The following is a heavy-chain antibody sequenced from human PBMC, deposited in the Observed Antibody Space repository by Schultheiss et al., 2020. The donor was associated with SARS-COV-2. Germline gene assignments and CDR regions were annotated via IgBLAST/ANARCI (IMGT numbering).Heavy chain of an antibody. CDR1: GGSFSGYY. CDR3: ANGSAYYYWYY. D-gene: IGHD3-22*01. Sequence: SETLSLTCAVYGGSFSGYYWNWIRQPPGKGLEWIGEINHSGNTNFNLSLKSRVTISVDTSKKQFSLNLSSVTAADTAVYYCANGSAYYYWYYWGQGTLVTVSS. V-gene: IGHV4-34*01. J-gene: IGHJ4*02. CDR2: INHSGNT.